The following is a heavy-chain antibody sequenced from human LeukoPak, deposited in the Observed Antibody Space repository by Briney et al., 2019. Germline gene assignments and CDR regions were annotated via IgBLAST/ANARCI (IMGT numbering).Heavy chain of an antibody. D-gene: IGHD6-19*01. CDR1: GFTFSSYG. V-gene: IGHV3-30*02. CDR3: AKTIAVAQRNDY. Sequence: QSGGSLRLSCAASGFTFSSYGMHWVRQAPGKGLEWVAFIRYDGSNKYYADSVKGRFTISRDNSKNTLYLQMNSLRAEDTAVYYCAKTIAVAQRNDYWGQGTLVTVSS. J-gene: IGHJ4*02. CDR2: IRYDGSNK.